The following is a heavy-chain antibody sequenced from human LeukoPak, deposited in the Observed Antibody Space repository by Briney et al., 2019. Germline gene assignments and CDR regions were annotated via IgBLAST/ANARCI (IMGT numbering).Heavy chain of an antibody. Sequence: SETLSLTCAVYGGSFSGYYWSWIRQPPGKGLEWSGEINHSGSTNYNPSLKSRVTISVDTSKNQFSLKLSSVTAADTAVYYCARGELGYCSSTSCYDWDAFDIWGQGTMVTVSS. D-gene: IGHD2-2*01. CDR2: INHSGST. J-gene: IGHJ3*02. V-gene: IGHV4-34*01. CDR3: ARGELGYCSSTSCYDWDAFDI. CDR1: GGSFSGYY.